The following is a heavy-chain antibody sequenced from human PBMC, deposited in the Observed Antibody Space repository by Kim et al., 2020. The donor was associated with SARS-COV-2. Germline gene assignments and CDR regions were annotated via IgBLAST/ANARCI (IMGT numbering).Heavy chain of an antibody. J-gene: IGHJ4*02. V-gene: IGHV4-39*01. Sequence: SETLSLTCTVSGGSISSSSYYWGWIRQPPGKGLEWIGSIYYSGSTYYNPSLKSRVTISVDTSKNQFSLKLSSVTAADTAVYYWARRNCSGGSCSDYWGQG. CDR1: GGSISSSSYY. D-gene: IGHD2-15*01. CDR3: ARRNCSGGSCSDY. CDR2: IYYSGST.